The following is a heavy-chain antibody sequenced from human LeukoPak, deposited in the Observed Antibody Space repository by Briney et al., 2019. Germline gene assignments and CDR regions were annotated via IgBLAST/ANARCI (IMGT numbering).Heavy chain of an antibody. CDR3: ARGSWFGESLLSHFDY. CDR1: GGSISSGGYS. D-gene: IGHD3-10*01. Sequence: SETLSLTCAVSGGSISSGGYSWSWIRQPPGKGLEWIGYIYHSGSTYYDPSLKSRVTISVDRSKNQFSLKLSSVTAADTAVYYCARGSWFGESLLSHFDYWGQGTLVTVSS. J-gene: IGHJ4*02. V-gene: IGHV4-30-2*01. CDR2: IYHSGST.